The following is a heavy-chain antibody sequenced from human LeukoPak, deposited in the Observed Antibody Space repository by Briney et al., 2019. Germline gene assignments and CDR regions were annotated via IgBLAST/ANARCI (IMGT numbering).Heavy chain of an antibody. CDR3: ARRGPMIKSWFDP. D-gene: IGHD3-22*01. CDR1: GYTFTSYW. CDR2: IDPSDSYT. Sequence: GESLKISCKGSGYTFTSYWISWVRQLPGKGLEWMGRIDPSDSYTNYSPSFQGHVTISADKSISTAYLQWSSLKASDTAMYYCARRGPMIKSWFDPWGQGTLVTVSS. J-gene: IGHJ5*02. V-gene: IGHV5-10-1*01.